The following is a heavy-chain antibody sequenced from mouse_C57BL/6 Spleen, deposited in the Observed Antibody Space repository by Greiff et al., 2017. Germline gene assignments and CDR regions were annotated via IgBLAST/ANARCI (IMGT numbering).Heavy chain of an antibody. J-gene: IGHJ2*01. V-gene: IGHV5-6*01. CDR1: GFTFSSYG. Sequence: EVQLVESGGDLVKPGGSLKLSCAASGFTFSSYGMSWVRQTPDKRLEWVATLSSGGSYTYYPDSVKGRCTISRDNAKNTLYLQMSSLKSEDTAMYYCAKGAGSNSFIDYWGQGTTLTVSS. D-gene: IGHD4-1*01. CDR3: AKGAGSNSFIDY. CDR2: LSSGGSYT.